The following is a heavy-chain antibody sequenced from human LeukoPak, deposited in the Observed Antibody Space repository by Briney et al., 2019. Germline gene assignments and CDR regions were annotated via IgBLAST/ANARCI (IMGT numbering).Heavy chain of an antibody. V-gene: IGHV4-4*09. CDR1: GGSISDYY. CDR2: IYRGGTI. CDR3: ARHWLEAAKTYSYWFDP. D-gene: IGHD6-13*01. J-gene: IGHJ5*02. Sequence: SETLSLTCSVSGGSISDYYWSWIRQPPGKGLEWIGYIYRGGTINYNPSVKSRVTMSLDPSKNQISLMLNSVTAADTAIYYCARHWLEAAKTYSYWFDPWGQGTLVTVSS.